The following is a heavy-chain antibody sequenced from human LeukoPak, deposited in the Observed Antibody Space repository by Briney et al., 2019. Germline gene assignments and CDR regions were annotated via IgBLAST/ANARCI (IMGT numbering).Heavy chain of an antibody. CDR3: ARGDYDFWSGYFDDWFDP. D-gene: IGHD3-3*01. J-gene: IGHJ5*02. V-gene: IGHV1-18*01. CDR1: GCTFTSYG. Sequence: ASVKVSCKASGCTFTSYGISWVRQAPGQGLEWMGWVSAYNGNTNYAQKLQGRVTMTTDTSTSTAYMELRSLRSDDTAAYYCARGDYDFWSGYFDDWFDPWGQGTLITVSS. CDR2: VSAYNGNT.